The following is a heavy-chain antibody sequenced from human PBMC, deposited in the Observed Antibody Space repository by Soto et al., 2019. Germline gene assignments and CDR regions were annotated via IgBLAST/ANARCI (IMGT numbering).Heavy chain of an antibody. J-gene: IGHJ4*02. Sequence: EVQLVESGGGLVKPGGSLRLSCAASGFTFSSYSMNWVRQAPGKGLEWVSSISSSSSYIYYADSVKGRFTISRDNAKNSLYLQMNSLRAEDTAVYYCARGQGYCSGGSCYSDYWGQGTLVTVSS. CDR1: GFTFSSYS. CDR3: ARGQGYCSGGSCYSDY. V-gene: IGHV3-21*01. D-gene: IGHD2-15*01. CDR2: ISSSSSYI.